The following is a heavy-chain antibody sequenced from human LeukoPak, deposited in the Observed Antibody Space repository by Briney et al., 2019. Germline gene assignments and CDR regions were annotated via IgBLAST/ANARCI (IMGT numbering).Heavy chain of an antibody. D-gene: IGHD3-22*01. Sequence: GGSLRLSCAASGFTFDDYGMSWVRQAPGKGLEWVSGINWNGGSTGYADSVKGRLTISRDNAKNSLYLQMNSLRAEDTALYYCARDSPFIIHYYDSSFNAFDIWGQGTMVTVSS. CDR2: INWNGGST. CDR3: ARDSPFIIHYYDSSFNAFDI. V-gene: IGHV3-20*04. J-gene: IGHJ3*02. CDR1: GFTFDDYG.